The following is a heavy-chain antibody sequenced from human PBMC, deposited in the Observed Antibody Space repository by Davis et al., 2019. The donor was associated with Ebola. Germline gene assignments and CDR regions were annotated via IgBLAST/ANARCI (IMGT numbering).Heavy chain of an antibody. CDR3: ARDSYYYYGMDV. V-gene: IGHV3-23*01. CDR2: ISGSGGST. CDR1: GFTFSSYA. Sequence: GESLKISCAASGFTFSSYAIHWVRQAPGKGLEWVSAISGSGGSTYYADSVKGRFTISRDNSKNTLYLQMNSLRAEDTAVYYCARDSYYYYGMDVWGKGTTVTVSS. J-gene: IGHJ6*04.